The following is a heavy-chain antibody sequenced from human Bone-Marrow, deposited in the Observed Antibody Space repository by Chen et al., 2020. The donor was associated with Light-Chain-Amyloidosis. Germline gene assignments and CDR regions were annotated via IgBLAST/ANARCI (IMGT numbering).Heavy chain of an antibody. CDR2: ARGGDGPT. D-gene: IGHD2-2*01. CDR3: AKDRCTSISCSDFDY. Sequence: VQLVVSGVGLVQPGGALRLSCVGSGFTFSNYSMTWVRHAPGKGLEWVSVARGGDGPTYYAGSVRGRFTIYRDNSKNTLYLQMNSLRAEDTAVYYCAKDRCTSISCSDFDYWGQGTLVTVSS. CDR1: GFTFSNYS. V-gene: IGHV3-23*04. J-gene: IGHJ4*02.